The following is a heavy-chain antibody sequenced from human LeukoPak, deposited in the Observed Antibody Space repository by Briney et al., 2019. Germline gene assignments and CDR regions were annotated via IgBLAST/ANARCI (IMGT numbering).Heavy chain of an antibody. D-gene: IGHD3-10*01. CDR1: GFTVSSNY. V-gene: IGHV3-66*01. J-gene: IGHJ4*02. Sequence: GGSLRLSCAASGFTVSSNYMSWVRQAPGKGLEWVSVIYSGGSTYYADSVKGRFTISRDNSKNSLYLQMNSLRAEDTAVYYCARGVGFYYGSGSYMFDFWGQGTLVTVSS. CDR2: IYSGGST. CDR3: ARGVGFYYGSGSYMFDF.